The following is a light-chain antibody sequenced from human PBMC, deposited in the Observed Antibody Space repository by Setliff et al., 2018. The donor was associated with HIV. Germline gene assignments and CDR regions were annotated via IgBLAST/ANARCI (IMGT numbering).Light chain of an antibody. J-gene: IGLJ1*01. CDR3: SSYTSSSLYV. CDR1: SSDVGGYNY. V-gene: IGLV2-14*01. CDR2: EVS. Sequence: QSALTQPASVSGSPGQSITISCTGTSSDVGGYNYVSWYQQHPGNAPKLMIFEVSNRPSGVSNRLSGSKSGNTASLTISGLQAEDEADYYCSSYTSSSLYVFGTGTKVTVL.